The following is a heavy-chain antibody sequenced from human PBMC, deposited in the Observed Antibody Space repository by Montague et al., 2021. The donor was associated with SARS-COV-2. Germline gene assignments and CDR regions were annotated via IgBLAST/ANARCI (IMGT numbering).Heavy chain of an antibody. CDR3: AKQPGAGAVVYWYFDL. CDR2: IFGSAAGT. Sequence: SLRLSCAASGFAFNNFAVSWVRQAPGKGLEWVSSIFGSAAGTYYGDSVKGRFTISRDNSKNTLYLQMNSLRAEDTAKYYCAKQPGAGAVVYWYFDLWGRGTVVRVSS. D-gene: IGHD6-19*01. CDR1: GFAFNNFA. V-gene: IGHV3-23*01. J-gene: IGHJ2*01.